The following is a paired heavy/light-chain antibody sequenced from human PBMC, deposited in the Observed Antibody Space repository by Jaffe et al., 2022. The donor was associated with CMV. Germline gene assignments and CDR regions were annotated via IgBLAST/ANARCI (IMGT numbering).Heavy chain of an antibody. J-gene: IGHJ4*02. CDR3: AREAHCSGGGCYWDY. D-gene: IGHD2-15*01. CDR1: GFTFSTYG. CDR2: IWYDGNNK. Sequence: QVHLVESGGGIVQPGRSLRLSCAASGFTFSTYGMHWVRQAPGKGLEWLTVIWYDGNNKYYADSVKGRFTISRDNSKNTLSLQMNSLRVEDTAVYYCAREAHCSGGGCYWDYWGQGTLVTVSS. V-gene: IGHV3-33*01.
Light chain of an antibody. J-gene: IGKJ1*01. V-gene: IGKV3-15*01. Sequence: EIVMTQSPATLSVSPGEGATLSCRASESINSNLAWFQQKPGQAPRLLIYGASTRATGIPARFSGSGSGTEFTLTISSLQSEDFAVYYCQQYIRWWTFGHGTKVEIK. CDR3: QQYIRWWT. CDR1: ESINSN. CDR2: GAS.